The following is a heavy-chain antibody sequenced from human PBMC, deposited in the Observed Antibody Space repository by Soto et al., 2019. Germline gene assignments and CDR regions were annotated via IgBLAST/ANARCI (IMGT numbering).Heavy chain of an antibody. CDR2: IYYSGGT. J-gene: IGHJ1*01. V-gene: IGHV4-31*03. Sequence: SETLSLTCTVSGGSISSGGYYWSRIRQHPGKGLEWIGYIYYSGGTYYNPSLKSRVTISVDTSKNQFSLKLSSVTAADTAVYYCARSESYYDILTGYYPGEYFQHWGQGTLVTVSS. CDR1: GGSISSGGYY. D-gene: IGHD3-9*01. CDR3: ARSESYYDILTGYYPGEYFQH.